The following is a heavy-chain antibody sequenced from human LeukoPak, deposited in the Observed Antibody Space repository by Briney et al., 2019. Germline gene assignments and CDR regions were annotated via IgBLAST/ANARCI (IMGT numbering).Heavy chain of an antibody. J-gene: IGHJ6*03. Sequence: PRGALRLACAASRFTFSSYIMNWVRQAPGKVEGRVSYISSSSSSTIYYADSGKDRFTISRDNAKNSVYLQVNCLSGEDTAVYYCARVGFGEFLLSRKYYYYMEVWGKGNTVTVSS. D-gene: IGHD3-10*01. CDR2: ISSSSSSTI. CDR1: RFTFSSYI. CDR3: ARVGFGEFLLSRKYYYYMEV. V-gene: IGHV3-48*01.